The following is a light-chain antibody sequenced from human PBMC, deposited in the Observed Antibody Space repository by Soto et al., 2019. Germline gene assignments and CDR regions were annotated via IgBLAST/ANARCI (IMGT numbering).Light chain of an antibody. Sequence: QSALTQPASVSGSTGESITISCTGTRSDIGAYNFVSWYQQHPGEVPKLILYDVNVRPSGVSNRFSGSKSGNTASLTISGLQAEDEADYYCTSWTTSTTMIFSGGNKLTVL. V-gene: IGLV2-14*03. CDR1: RSDIGAYNF. CDR2: DVN. J-gene: IGLJ2*01. CDR3: TSWTTSTTMI.